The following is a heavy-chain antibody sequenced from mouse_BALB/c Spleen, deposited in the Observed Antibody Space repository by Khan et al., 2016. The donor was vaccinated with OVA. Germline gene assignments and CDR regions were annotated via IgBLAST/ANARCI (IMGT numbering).Heavy chain of an antibody. CDR3: ARNYRPRYFDV. CDR1: GYSITSGYY. D-gene: IGHD1-1*01. CDR2: ISYDGSN. V-gene: IGHV3-6*02. Sequence: EVQLQESGPGLVKPSQSLSLTCSVTGYSITSGYYWNWIRQFPGNKLEWMGYISYDGSNNYNPSLKNRISFTRDTSKSQFFLKLNSVTTEDTATYYCARNYRPRYFDVWGTGTTVTVSS. J-gene: IGHJ1*03.